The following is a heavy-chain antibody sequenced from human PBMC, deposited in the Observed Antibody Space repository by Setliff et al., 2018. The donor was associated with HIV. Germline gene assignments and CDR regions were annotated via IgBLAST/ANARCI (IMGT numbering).Heavy chain of an antibody. CDR2: IYYSGST. D-gene: IGHD6-13*01. CDR1: GGSISTYY. J-gene: IGHJ3*02. V-gene: IGHV4-59*01. CDR3: ARDRPSSSWYFNAFDI. Sequence: SETLSLTCTVSGGSISTYYWSWIRQPPGKRLEWIGYIYYSGSTNYNPSLKSRVTISVDTPKNQFSLKLTSVTAADTAVYYCARDRPSSSWYFNAFDIWGQGTMVTVSS.